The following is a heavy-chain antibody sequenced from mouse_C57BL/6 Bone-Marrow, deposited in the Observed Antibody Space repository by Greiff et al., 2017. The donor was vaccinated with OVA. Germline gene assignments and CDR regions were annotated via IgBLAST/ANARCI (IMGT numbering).Heavy chain of an antibody. Sequence: QVQLQQSGAELVRPGTSVKVSCKASGYAFTNYLIEWVKQRPGQGLEWIGVINPGSGGTNYNEKFKGKATLTADKSSSTAYMQLSSLTSEDSAVYFCARAYDYGLFAYWGQGTLVTVSA. V-gene: IGHV1-54*01. D-gene: IGHD2-4*01. CDR2: INPGSGGT. J-gene: IGHJ3*01. CDR3: ARAYDYGLFAY. CDR1: GYAFTNYL.